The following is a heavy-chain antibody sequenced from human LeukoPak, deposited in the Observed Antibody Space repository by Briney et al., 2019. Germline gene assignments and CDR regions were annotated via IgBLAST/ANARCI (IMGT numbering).Heavy chain of an antibody. J-gene: IGHJ4*02. CDR2: IYYSGST. D-gene: IGHD2-21*01. CDR1: GGSISSYY. Sequence: SETLSLTCTVSGGSISSYYWSWIRQPPGKGLEWIGYIYYSGSTNYNPSLKSRVTISVDTSKNQFSLKLSSVTAADTAVYYCARGGDYSDYWGQGTLVTVSS. CDR3: ARGGDYSDY. V-gene: IGHV4-59*01.